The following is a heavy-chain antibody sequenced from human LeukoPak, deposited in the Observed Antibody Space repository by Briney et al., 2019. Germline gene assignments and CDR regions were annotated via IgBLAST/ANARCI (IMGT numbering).Heavy chain of an antibody. CDR3: ARVSAVVTDYYYYYMDV. D-gene: IGHD4-23*01. Sequence: SETLSLTCTVSGGSISSYYWSWIRQPPGKGLEWIGYIYYSGSTNYNPSLKRRVTISVDTSKNQFSLKLSSVTAADTAVYYCARVSAVVTDYYYYYMDVWGKGTTVTVSS. J-gene: IGHJ6*03. CDR2: IYYSGST. CDR1: GGSISSYY. V-gene: IGHV4-59*01.